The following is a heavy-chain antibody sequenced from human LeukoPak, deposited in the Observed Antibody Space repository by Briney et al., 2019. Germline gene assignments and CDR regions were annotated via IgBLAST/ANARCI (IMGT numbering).Heavy chain of an antibody. D-gene: IGHD6-13*01. Sequence: GGSLRLSCAASGFSFSFYGMHCVRQAPGKGLEWVAVISEDGTKKNYAESVKGRFTISRDNSNNTLYLQMNSLRAEDTAVYYCAKDRETTSSGTFGNWGQGTLVTVSA. CDR2: ISEDGTKK. CDR1: GFSFSFYG. V-gene: IGHV3-30*18. J-gene: IGHJ4*02. CDR3: AKDRETTSSGTFGN.